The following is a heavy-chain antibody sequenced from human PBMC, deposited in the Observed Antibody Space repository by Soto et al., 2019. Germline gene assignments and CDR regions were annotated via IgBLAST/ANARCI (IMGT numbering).Heavy chain of an antibody. D-gene: IGHD6-19*01. V-gene: IGHV3-7*03. J-gene: IGHJ4*02. CDR3: AKDPASSGSYY. CDR1: VFTFSSYW. CDR2: IKQDGSEK. Sequence: GGSLRLSCEASVFTFSSYWMTWVRQAPGKGLEWVANIKQDGSEKYYVDTVKGRFTISRDNSKNTLYLQMNSLRAEDTAVYYCAKDPASSGSYYWGQGTLVTVSS.